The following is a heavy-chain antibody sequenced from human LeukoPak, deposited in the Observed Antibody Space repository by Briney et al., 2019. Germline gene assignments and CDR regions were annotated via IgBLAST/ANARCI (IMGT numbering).Heavy chain of an antibody. V-gene: IGHV3-7*01. Sequence: GGSLRLSCAASGFTFSSSWMSWVGQAPGKGLEWVANINQDGSDKYYVDSVKGRFTISRDNAKNSMYLQMNSVRAEDTAVYYCARYLLPDRSGYYYWGQGTLVTVSS. J-gene: IGHJ4*02. D-gene: IGHD3-22*01. CDR1: GFTFSSSW. CDR3: ARYLLPDRSGYYY. CDR2: INQDGSDK.